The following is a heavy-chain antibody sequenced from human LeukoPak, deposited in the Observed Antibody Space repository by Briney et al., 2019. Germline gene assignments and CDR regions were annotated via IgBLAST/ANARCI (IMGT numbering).Heavy chain of an antibody. V-gene: IGHV4-34*01. CDR2: INHSGST. J-gene: IGHJ4*02. Sequence: SETLSLTCAVYGGSFSGYYWSWIRQPPGKGLEWIGEINHSGSTSYNPSLKSRVTISVDTSKNQFSLKLSSVTAADTAVYYCARVGRLYCSGGSCYSRSFDYWGQGTLVTVSS. D-gene: IGHD2-15*01. CDR1: GGSFSGYY. CDR3: ARVGRLYCSGGSCYSRSFDY.